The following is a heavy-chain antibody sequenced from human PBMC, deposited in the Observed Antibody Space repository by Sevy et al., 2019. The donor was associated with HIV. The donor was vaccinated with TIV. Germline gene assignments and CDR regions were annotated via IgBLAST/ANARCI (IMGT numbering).Heavy chain of an antibody. Sequence: GGSLRLSCAASGFTFSSYGMHWVRQAPGKGLEWVAVISYDGSNKDYADSVKGRFTISRDNSKNTLYLQMNSLRAEDTAVYYCAKDRIWFWELLSYYFDYWGQGTLVTVSS. CDR3: AKDRIWFWELLSYYFDY. D-gene: IGHD3-10*01. V-gene: IGHV3-30*18. CDR1: GFTFSSYG. J-gene: IGHJ4*02. CDR2: ISYDGSNK.